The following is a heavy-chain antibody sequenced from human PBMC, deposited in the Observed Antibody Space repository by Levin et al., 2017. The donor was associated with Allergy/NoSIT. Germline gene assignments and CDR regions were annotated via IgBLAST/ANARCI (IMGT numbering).Heavy chain of an antibody. CDR2: LSFDENYK. Sequence: PGGSLRLSCASPGFTFTRDAIHWVRQAPGKGLEWVAGLSFDENYKVYADSVKGRFTLSRDKSSNTLFLQMDSPRTDDTAVYYCVGPLAVTTHAWGRGVLVTVSS. V-gene: IGHV3-30-3*01. CDR1: GFTFTRDA. D-gene: IGHD4-11*01. CDR3: VGPLAVTTHA. J-gene: IGHJ5*02.